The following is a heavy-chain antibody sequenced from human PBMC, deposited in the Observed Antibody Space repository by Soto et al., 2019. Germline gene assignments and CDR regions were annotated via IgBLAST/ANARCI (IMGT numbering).Heavy chain of an antibody. CDR3: AKSFKYYDYIWGSYRLHYFDY. J-gene: IGHJ4*02. CDR1: GFTFSSYA. Sequence: GGSLRLSCAASGFTFSSYAMSWVRQAPGKGLEWVSAISGSGGSTYYADSVKGRFTISRDNSKNTLYLQMNSLRAEDTAVYYCAKSFKYYDYIWGSYRLHYFDYWGQGTLVTVSS. V-gene: IGHV3-23*01. CDR2: ISGSGGST. D-gene: IGHD3-16*02.